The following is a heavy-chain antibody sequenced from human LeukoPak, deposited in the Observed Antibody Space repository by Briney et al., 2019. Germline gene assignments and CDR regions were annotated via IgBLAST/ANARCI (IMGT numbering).Heavy chain of an antibody. Sequence: SETLSLTCTVSGGSISSSSYYWGWIRQPPGKGLEWIGSIYYSGSTYYNPSLKSRVTISVDTSKNQFSLKLSSVTAADTAVYYCARALRTTVTTGRRRGAFDIWGQGTMVTVPS. CDR2: IYYSGST. CDR3: ARALRTTVTTGRRRGAFDI. CDR1: GGSISSSSYY. J-gene: IGHJ3*02. D-gene: IGHD4-17*01. V-gene: IGHV4-39*01.